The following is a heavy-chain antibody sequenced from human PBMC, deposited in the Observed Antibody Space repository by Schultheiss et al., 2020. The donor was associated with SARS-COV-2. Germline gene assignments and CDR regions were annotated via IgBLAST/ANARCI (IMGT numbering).Heavy chain of an antibody. J-gene: IGHJ4*02. CDR1: GGSISSGGYS. D-gene: IGHD3-16*01. V-gene: IGHV4-30-2*01. Sequence: SQTLSLTCAVSGGSISSGGYSWSWIRQPPGKGLEWIGYIYHSGSTYYNPSLKSRVTISVDRSKNQFSLKLSSVTAADTAVYYCARSRGGGKRGFDYWGQGTLVTVSS. CDR3: ARSRGGGKRGFDY. CDR2: IYHSGST.